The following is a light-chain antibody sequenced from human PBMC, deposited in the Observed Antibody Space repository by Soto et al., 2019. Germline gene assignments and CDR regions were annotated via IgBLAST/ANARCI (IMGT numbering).Light chain of an antibody. J-gene: IGLJ1*01. V-gene: IGLV1-40*01. CDR1: SSDNGAGHD. CDR2: DNI. CDR3: QSYDSSLRALYV. Sequence: QSVLTQPPPVSGAPGPRVTISCPGSSSDNGAGHDVHWYQQLPGTAPKLLIYDNINRPSGVPDRFSGSKSGASASLAITGLQAEDEADYYCQSYDSSLRALYVFGTGTKVTVL.